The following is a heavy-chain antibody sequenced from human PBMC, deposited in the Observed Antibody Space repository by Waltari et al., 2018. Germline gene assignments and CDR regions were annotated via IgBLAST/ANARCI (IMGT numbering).Heavy chain of an antibody. D-gene: IGHD2-21*02. CDR1: GGSISSGSYY. CDR2: IYTSGST. Sequence: QVQLQESGPGLVKPSQTLSLTCTVSGGSISSGSYYWSWIRQPAGKGLEWIGRIYTSGSTNYNPSLKSRVTISVDTSKNQFSLKLSSVTAADTAVYYCARDPLAYCGGDCYYYYYGMDVWGQGTTVTVSS. V-gene: IGHV4-61*02. J-gene: IGHJ6*02. CDR3: ARDPLAYCGGDCYYYYYGMDV.